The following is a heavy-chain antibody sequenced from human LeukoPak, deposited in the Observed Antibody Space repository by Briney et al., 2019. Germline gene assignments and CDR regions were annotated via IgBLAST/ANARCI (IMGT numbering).Heavy chain of an antibody. J-gene: IGHJ3*02. CDR1: GYTFTSYY. Sequence: GASVKVSCKASGYTFTSYYMHWVRQAPGQGLEWMGIINPSGGSTSYAQKFQGRVTMTRDTSTSTVYVELSSLGSEDTAVYYCARLGAPNAFDIWGQGTMVTVSS. CDR2: INPSGGST. D-gene: IGHD1-26*01. V-gene: IGHV1-46*01. CDR3: ARLGAPNAFDI.